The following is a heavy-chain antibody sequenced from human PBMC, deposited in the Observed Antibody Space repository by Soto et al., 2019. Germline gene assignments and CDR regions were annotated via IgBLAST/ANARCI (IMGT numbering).Heavy chain of an antibody. CDR3: ARGSGYYYWDDY. CDR1: GYTFSNYV. J-gene: IGHJ4*02. Sequence: ASVKVSCKTSGYTFSNYVINWVRQAAGQGLEWMGWINAKNGNTGYSQKFQGRVTITRDTSVSTAYMELSSLRSEDTAVYYCARGSGYYYWDDYWGQGTLVTVSS. D-gene: IGHD3-22*01. V-gene: IGHV1-8*01. CDR2: INAKNGNT.